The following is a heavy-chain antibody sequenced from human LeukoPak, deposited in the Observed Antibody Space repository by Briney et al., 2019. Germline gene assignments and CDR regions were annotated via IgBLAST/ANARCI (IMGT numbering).Heavy chain of an antibody. CDR3: AKDGKYSSGWYDY. CDR2: ISYDGSNK. V-gene: IGHV3-30*18. CDR1: GFTFSSYG. Sequence: PGGSLRLSCAASGFTFSSYGMHWVRQAPGKGLEWVAVISYDGSNKYYADSVKGRFTISRDNSKNTLYLQMNSLRAEDTVVYYCAKDGKYSSGWYDYWGQGTLVTVSS. D-gene: IGHD6-19*01. J-gene: IGHJ4*02.